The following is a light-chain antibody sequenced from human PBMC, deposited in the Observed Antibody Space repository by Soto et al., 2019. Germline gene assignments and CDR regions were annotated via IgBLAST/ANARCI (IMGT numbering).Light chain of an antibody. V-gene: IGLV2-14*02. Sequence: QSALTQPASVSGSPGQSITISCTGTSSDVGAYNLVSWYQQHPGRGPKLFIFDVSDRPSGVSTRFSGSKSGNTASLTISGLQAEDEAFYYCSSYTNTSTLMFGGGTKLTVL. CDR2: DVS. J-gene: IGLJ3*02. CDR3: SSYTNTSTLM. CDR1: SSDVGAYNL.